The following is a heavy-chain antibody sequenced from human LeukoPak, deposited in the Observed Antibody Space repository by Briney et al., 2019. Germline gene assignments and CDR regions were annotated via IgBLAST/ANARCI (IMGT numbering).Heavy chain of an antibody. Sequence: GGSLRLSCGASGFTFSSFWMHWVRQAPGRGLVWVSRINSDGSSTSYADSVKGRFTISRDNAKNTLYLQMNSLRAEDTAVYYCARGSYGYGNFDYWGQGTLVTVSS. CDR3: ARGSYGYGNFDY. D-gene: IGHD5-18*01. CDR2: INSDGSST. V-gene: IGHV3-74*01. J-gene: IGHJ4*02. CDR1: GFTFSSFW.